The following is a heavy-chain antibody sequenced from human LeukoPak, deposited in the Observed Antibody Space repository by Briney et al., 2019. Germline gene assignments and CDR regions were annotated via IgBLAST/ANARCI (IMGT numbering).Heavy chain of an antibody. J-gene: IGHJ6*03. Sequence: RASVKVSCKASGYTFTGYYMHWVRQAPRQGLEWMGWINPNSGDTNYAQKVQGRVTMTRDTSIRTAYMELSRLRSDDTAVYYCAREGYYYYMDVWGKGTTVTVSS. CDR1: GYTFTGYY. CDR2: INPNSGDT. V-gene: IGHV1-2*02. CDR3: AREGYYYYMDV.